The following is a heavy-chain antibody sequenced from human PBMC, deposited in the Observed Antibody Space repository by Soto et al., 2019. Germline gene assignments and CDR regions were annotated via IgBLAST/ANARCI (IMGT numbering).Heavy chain of an antibody. D-gene: IGHD3-3*01. CDR3: AKSLLLYSVSNDDC. Sequence: QVQLVESGGGVVQPGRSLRLSCAASGFSFSGYGMHWVRQAPGNGLEWVAVISYDGGNKYYADSVKGRFTISRDNSRNTLFLQMNSLGSDDTAVYYCAKSLLLYSVSNDDCWGQGTLVTVSS. CDR2: ISYDGGNK. V-gene: IGHV3-30*18. CDR1: GFSFSGYG. J-gene: IGHJ4*02.